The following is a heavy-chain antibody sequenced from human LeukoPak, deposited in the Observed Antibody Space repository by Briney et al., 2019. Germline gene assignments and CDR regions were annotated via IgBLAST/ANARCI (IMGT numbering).Heavy chain of an antibody. J-gene: IGHJ4*02. CDR3: ARRRYYDSSGYPGEYYFDY. V-gene: IGHV5-51*01. Sequence: GESLKISCKGSGYSFTTYWIAWVRQMPGKGLEWMGVIYPGDSDTRYSPSFQGQVTISADKSISTAYLQWSSLKASDTAMYYCARRRYYDSSGYPGEYYFDYWGQGTLVTVSS. D-gene: IGHD3-22*01. CDR1: GYSFTTYW. CDR2: IYPGDSDT.